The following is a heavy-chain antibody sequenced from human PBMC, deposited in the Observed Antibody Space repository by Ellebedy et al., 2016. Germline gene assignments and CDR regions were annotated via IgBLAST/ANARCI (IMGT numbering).Heavy chain of an antibody. J-gene: IGHJ5*01. CDR1: GFTFNDHY. V-gene: IGHV3-23*01. CDR3: AKGPNHLVVVSGIFDS. Sequence: GESLKISXAASGFTFNDHYMSWIRQAPGKGLEWVSGISGRGDSTYHADSVKGRFTISRDNSNNTLFLQMNSLRAEDTAVYYCAKGPNHLVVVSGIFDSWGQGTLVTVSS. CDR2: ISGRGDST. D-gene: IGHD2-21*01.